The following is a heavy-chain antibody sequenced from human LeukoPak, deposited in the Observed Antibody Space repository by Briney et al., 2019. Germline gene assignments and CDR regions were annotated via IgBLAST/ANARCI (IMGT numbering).Heavy chain of an antibody. CDR1: GGTFSSYA. Sequence: ASVKVSCKASGGTFSSYAISWVRLAPGQGLEWMGGIIPIFGTANYAQKFQGRVTITADKSTSTAYMELSSLRSEDTAVYYCATPGPEYSSSWYPFDYWGQGTLVTVSS. CDR2: IIPIFGTA. J-gene: IGHJ4*02. CDR3: ATPGPEYSSSWYPFDY. D-gene: IGHD6-13*01. V-gene: IGHV1-69*06.